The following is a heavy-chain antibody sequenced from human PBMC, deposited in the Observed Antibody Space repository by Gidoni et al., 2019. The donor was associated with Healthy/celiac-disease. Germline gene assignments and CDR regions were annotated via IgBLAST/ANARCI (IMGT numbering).Heavy chain of an antibody. V-gene: IGHV4-59*01. CDR2: IYYSGST. Sequence: QVQLQESGPGLVKPSEILSLTCTVSGGSISSYYWSWIRQPPGKGLEWIGYIYYSGSTHYHPSLKSRVTISVDTSKNQFSLKLSSVAAADTAVYYCARSAKMSPSFDYWGQGTLVTVSS. CDR1: GGSISSYY. CDR3: ARSAKMSPSFDY. J-gene: IGHJ4*02.